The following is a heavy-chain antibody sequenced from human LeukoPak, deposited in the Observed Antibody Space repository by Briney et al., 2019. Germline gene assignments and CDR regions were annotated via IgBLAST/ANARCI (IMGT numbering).Heavy chain of an antibody. CDR2: IYYSGST. Sequence: SETLSLTCTVSGGSISNYYWSWIRQPPGKGLEWIGYIYYSGSTNYNPSLKSRVTISVDTSKNQFSLKLSSVTAADTAVYYCAIGFLGFPGGYYGMDVWGQGTTVTVSS. V-gene: IGHV4-59*08. J-gene: IGHJ6*02. CDR1: GGSISNYY. D-gene: IGHD1-14*01. CDR3: AIGFLGFPGGYYGMDV.